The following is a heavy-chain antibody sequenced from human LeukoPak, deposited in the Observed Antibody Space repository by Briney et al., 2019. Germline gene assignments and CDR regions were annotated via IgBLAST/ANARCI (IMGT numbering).Heavy chain of an antibody. Sequence: SETLSLICTASGGSFSSYYWSWIRQPPGKRLEWIGYIYYSGSTNYNPSLKSRVTISVDTSKNQFSLKLSSVTAADTAVYYCARQKKMGDYYYYGMDVWGQGTTVTVSS. J-gene: IGHJ6*02. CDR2: IYYSGST. CDR1: GGSFSSYY. V-gene: IGHV4-59*01. CDR3: ARQKKMGDYYYYGMDV. D-gene: IGHD2-8*01.